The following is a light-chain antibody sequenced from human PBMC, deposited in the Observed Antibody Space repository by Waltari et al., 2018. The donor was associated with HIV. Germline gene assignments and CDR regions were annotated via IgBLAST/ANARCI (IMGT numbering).Light chain of an antibody. V-gene: IGLV1-47*01. J-gene: IGLJ1*01. CDR3: VAWDDSLSGYV. CDR2: RDY. Sequence: QSVLTQPPSASGTLGQRVTISCPGSNSHVGSKPAYWFHQVPGTAPKLLIYRDYQRRSGIPDRFSGSKSGASASLTISGLRSEDEADYYCVAWDDSLSGYVFGTGTKVSVL. CDR1: NSHVGSKP.